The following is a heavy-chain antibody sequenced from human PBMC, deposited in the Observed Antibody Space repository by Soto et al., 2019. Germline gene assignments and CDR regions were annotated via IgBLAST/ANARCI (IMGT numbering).Heavy chain of an antibody. D-gene: IGHD2-2*02. Sequence: GGSLRLSCAASGFTFSSYAMSWVRQAPGKGLEWVSAISGSGGSTYYADSVKGRFTISRDNSKNTLYLQMNSLRAEDTAVYYCAKDIVVVPAAIIDAFDIWGQGTMVTVSS. CDR3: AKDIVVVPAAIIDAFDI. CDR2: ISGSGGST. V-gene: IGHV3-23*01. CDR1: GFTFSSYA. J-gene: IGHJ3*02.